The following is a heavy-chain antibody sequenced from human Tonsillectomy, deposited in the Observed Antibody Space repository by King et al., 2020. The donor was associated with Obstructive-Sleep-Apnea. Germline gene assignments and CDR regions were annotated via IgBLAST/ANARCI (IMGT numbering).Heavy chain of an antibody. CDR1: GFSLTTTGVG. CDR2: IYWNENK. V-gene: IGHV2-5*01. D-gene: IGHD6-13*01. J-gene: IGHJ1*01. CDR3: VHSLSMPAADF. Sequence: TLKESGPAVVKPTQTLTLTCSFSGFSLTTTGVGVGWIRQPPGQALEWLGIIYWNENKRYSPSLKSRLSITKDSSNNQVFLAMTNLDPLDTATYYCVHSLSMPAADFWGQGTLVTVSS.